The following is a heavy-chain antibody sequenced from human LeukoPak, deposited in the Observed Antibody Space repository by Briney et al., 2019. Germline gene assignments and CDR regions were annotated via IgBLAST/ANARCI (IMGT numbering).Heavy chain of an antibody. D-gene: IGHD3-10*01. Sequence: SGPTLLHPTQPLTLTCTFSGFSLSTSGVSVGWIRQSPVKALEWLAVIYWDDDKRYSPSLKSRLTITKDTSKSQVVLTMTNMDPVDTATYYCARSYYSNSGDFWGQGTLVTVSS. J-gene: IGHJ4*02. CDR1: GFSLSTSGVS. V-gene: IGHV2-5*02. CDR2: IYWDDDK. CDR3: ARSYYSNSGDF.